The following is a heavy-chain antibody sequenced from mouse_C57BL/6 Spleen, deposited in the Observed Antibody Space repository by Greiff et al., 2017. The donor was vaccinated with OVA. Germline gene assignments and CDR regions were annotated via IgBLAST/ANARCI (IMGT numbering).Heavy chain of an antibody. CDR1: GFNIKDYY. CDR2: IDPEDGET. V-gene: IGHV14-2*01. CDR3: ARTELLPYGSFFDY. D-gene: IGHD1-1*01. J-gene: IGHJ2*01. Sequence: EVQVVESGAELVKPGASVKLSCTASGFNIKDYYMHWVKQRTEQGLEWIGRIDPEDGETKYAPKFQGKATITADTSSNTAYLQLSSLTSEDTAVYYCARTELLPYGSFFDYWGQGTTLTVSS.